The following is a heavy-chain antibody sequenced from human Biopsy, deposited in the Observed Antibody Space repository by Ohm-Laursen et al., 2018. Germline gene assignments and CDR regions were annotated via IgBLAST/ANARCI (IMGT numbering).Heavy chain of an antibody. Sequence: TLSLTCTVSGGSISSYYWNWIRQPPGKGLEWIGYIYYSGSTNYNPSLKSRVTVSVDTSKNQSSLRLNSVTAADTAVYYCAKDRYNYTPIGGFSMDVWGQGTTVTVSS. J-gene: IGHJ6*02. CDR3: AKDRYNYTPIGGFSMDV. CDR1: GGSISSYY. D-gene: IGHD5-18*01. V-gene: IGHV4-59*01. CDR2: IYYSGST.